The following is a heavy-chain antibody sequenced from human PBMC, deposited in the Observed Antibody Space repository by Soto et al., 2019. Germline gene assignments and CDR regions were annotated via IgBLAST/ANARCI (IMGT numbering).Heavy chain of an antibody. CDR3: AIAGRDGYNDFNLFDP. D-gene: IGHD5-12*01. J-gene: IGHJ5*02. CDR2: IIPIFGTA. Sequence: SVKVSCKASGGTFSSYAISWVRQAPGQGLEWMGGIIPIFGTANYAQKFQGRVTITADESTSTAYMELSSLRSEDTAVYYCAIAGRDGYNDFNLFDPWAQGTLVAVSS. V-gene: IGHV1-69*13. CDR1: GGTFSSYA.